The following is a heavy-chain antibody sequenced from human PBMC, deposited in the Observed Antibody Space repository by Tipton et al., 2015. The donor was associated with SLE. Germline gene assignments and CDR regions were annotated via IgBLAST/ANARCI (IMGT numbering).Heavy chain of an antibody. CDR3: TRDGRCASTSCYDDY. D-gene: IGHD2-2*01. J-gene: IGHJ4*02. CDR1: GFTFNTAW. Sequence: SLRLSCAASGFTFNTAWMSWVRQAPGKGLEWVGFIRSKAYGGTTEYAASVKGRFTISRDDSRSIAYLQMNSLKTEDTAVYYCTRDGRCASTSCYDDYWGQGTLVTVSS. CDR2: IRSKAYGGTT. V-gene: IGHV3-49*04.